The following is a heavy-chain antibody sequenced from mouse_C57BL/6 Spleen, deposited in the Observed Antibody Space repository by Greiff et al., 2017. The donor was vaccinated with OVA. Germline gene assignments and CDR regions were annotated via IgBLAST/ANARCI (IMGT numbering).Heavy chain of an antibody. D-gene: IGHD2-1*01. Sequence: VQLQQPGAELVRPGTSVKLSCKASGYTFTSYWMHWVKQRPGQGLEWIGVIDPSDSYTNYNQKFKGKATLTVDTSSSTAYMQLSSLTSEDSAVYYCARRGPYGNFDYWGQGTTLTVSS. J-gene: IGHJ2*01. CDR1: GYTFTSYW. V-gene: IGHV1-59*01. CDR3: ARRGPYGNFDY. CDR2: IDPSDSYT.